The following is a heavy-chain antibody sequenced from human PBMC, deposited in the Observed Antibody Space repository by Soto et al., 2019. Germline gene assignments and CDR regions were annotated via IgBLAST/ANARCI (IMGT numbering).Heavy chain of an antibody. CDR3: AREPRYCRGGSCSITGDAYDI. J-gene: IGHJ3*02. CDR1: GFFVSDTY. CDR2: ISNRGDT. D-gene: IGHD2-15*01. Sequence: GGSLRLSCTPSGFFVSDTYLNWVRQAPGKGLEWVSVISNRGDTHYADSVRGRFSLSRDISDNTLHLQMNNLRVEDTAVYYCAREPRYCRGGSCSITGDAYDIWGQGTMVTVS. V-gene: IGHV3-66*01.